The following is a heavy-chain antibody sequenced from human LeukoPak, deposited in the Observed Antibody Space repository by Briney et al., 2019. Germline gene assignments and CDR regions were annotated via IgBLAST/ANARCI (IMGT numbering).Heavy chain of an antibody. J-gene: IGHJ4*02. V-gene: IGHV3-7*01. D-gene: IGHD1-26*01. CDR1: GFTFRSFG. CDR3: VRGGSFSWES. Sequence: GGSLRLSSVASGFTFRSFGMNWVRQAPGKGLEWVAIIKPDGSDKFYADSVRGRFTISRDNAKNSLYLRMNSLRADDTAVYYWVRGGSFSWESWGQGTLVTVSS. CDR2: IKPDGSDK.